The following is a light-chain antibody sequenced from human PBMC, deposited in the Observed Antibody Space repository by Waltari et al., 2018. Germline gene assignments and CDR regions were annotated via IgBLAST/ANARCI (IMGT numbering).Light chain of an antibody. CDR3: QSYDSGQWV. CDR2: DND. Sequence: QSVLTQPPSVSGAPGQRVPISCTGSSSHIGAGPEVHWYQQFSGTAPKLLIFDNDNRPSGVPDRFSGSRSGTSAYLAITGLQTDDEADYFCQSYDSGQWVFGGGTKVTVL. CDR1: SSHIGAGPE. J-gene: IGLJ3*02. V-gene: IGLV1-40*01.